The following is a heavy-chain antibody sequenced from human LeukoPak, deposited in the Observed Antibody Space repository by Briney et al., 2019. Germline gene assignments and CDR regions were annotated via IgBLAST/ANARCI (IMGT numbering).Heavy chain of an antibody. CDR1: GGSISSSSYY. V-gene: IGHV4-39*01. CDR2: IYYSGST. D-gene: IGHD3-9*01. CDR3: ARSPPYYDILTGYYKGIDYFDC. J-gene: IGHJ4*02. Sequence: SETLSLTCTVPGGSISSSSYYWGWIRQPPGKGLEWIGSIYYSGSTSYNPSLKSRVPISVDTSKNQFSLKLSSVTAADTAVYYCARSPPYYDILTGYYKGIDYFDCWGQGTLVTVSS.